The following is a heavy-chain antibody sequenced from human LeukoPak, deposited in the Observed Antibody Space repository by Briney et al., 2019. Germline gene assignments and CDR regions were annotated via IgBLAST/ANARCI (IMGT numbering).Heavy chain of an antibody. CDR2: IRYDGSNK. Sequence: GGSLRLSCAASGFTFSSYEMNWVRQAPGKGLEWVAFIRYDGSNKYYADSVKGRFTISRDNSKNSLYLQMNSLRAEDTAVYYCARSSWYERGEYLDYWGQGTLVTVSS. J-gene: IGHJ4*02. V-gene: IGHV3-30*02. D-gene: IGHD6-13*01. CDR3: ARSSWYERGEYLDY. CDR1: GFTFSSYE.